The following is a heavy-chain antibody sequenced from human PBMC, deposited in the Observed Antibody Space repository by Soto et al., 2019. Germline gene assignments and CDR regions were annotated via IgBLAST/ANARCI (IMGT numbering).Heavy chain of an antibody. V-gene: IGHV3-21*01. CDR1: GFTFSSYS. CDR2: ISSSSSYI. Sequence: EVQLVESGGGLVKPGGSLRLSCAASGFTFSSYSMNWVRQAPGKGLEWVSSISSSSSYIYYADSVKGRFTISRDNAKNSLYLQINSLRAEDTAVYYCARDQSYPPGFDLWGRGTLVTVSS. D-gene: IGHD5-18*01. J-gene: IGHJ2*01. CDR3: ARDQSYPPGFDL.